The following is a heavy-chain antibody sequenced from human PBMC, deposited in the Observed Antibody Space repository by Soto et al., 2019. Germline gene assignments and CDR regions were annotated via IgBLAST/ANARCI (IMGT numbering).Heavy chain of an antibody. D-gene: IGHD5-12*01. V-gene: IGHV6-1*01. CDR1: GDSVSSNSAA. CDR3: ARGDSGYDFVYYYYYVDV. CDR2: TYYRSKWYN. J-gene: IGHJ6*03. Sequence: SQTLSLTCVISGDSVSSNSAAWNWIRQSPSRGLEWLGRTYYRSKWYNDYAVSVKSRITINPDTSKNQFSLQLNSVTPEDTAVYYCARGDSGYDFVYYYYYVDVWGKGTTVTVSS.